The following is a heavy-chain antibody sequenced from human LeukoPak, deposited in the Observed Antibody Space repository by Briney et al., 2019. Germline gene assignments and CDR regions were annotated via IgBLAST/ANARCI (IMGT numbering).Heavy chain of an antibody. CDR3: ARNTSGWMNY. J-gene: IGHJ4*02. CDR2: IYPGDSAT. V-gene: IGHV5-51*01. D-gene: IGHD6-19*01. CDR1: GYSFTSYW. Sequence: HGESLKISCKGSGYSFTSYWIAWMRHMPGKGLEWMGIIYPGDSATRYSPSFQGQVTISADKSISTAYLQWSSLKASDTAMYYCARNTSGWMNYWGQGTLVTVSS.